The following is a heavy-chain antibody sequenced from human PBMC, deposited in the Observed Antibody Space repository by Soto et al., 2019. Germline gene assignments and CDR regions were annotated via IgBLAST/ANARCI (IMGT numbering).Heavy chain of an antibody. CDR3: AKGEGPRGDGMDV. CDR1: GFTFSSYG. V-gene: IGHV3-30*18. D-gene: IGHD3-10*01. J-gene: IGHJ6*02. Sequence: VQLVESGGGVVQPGRSLRLSCAASGFTFSSYGMHWVRQAPGKGLEWVAVISYDGSNKYYADSVKGRFTISRDNSKNTLYLQMNSLRAEDTAVYYCAKGEGPRGDGMDVWGQGTTVTVSS. CDR2: ISYDGSNK.